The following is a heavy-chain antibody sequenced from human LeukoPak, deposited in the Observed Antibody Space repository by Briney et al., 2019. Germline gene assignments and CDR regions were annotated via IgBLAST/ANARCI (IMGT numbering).Heavy chain of an antibody. J-gene: IGHJ4*02. Sequence: ASVKVSCKASGYTFTSYGISWVRQAPGQGLEWMGWISAYNGNTNYAQKLQGRVTMTTDTSTSTAYMELSSLRSEDTAVYYCATGYYYDSSGYYSYWGQGTLVTVSS. D-gene: IGHD3-22*01. CDR1: GYTFTSYG. V-gene: IGHV1-18*01. CDR2: ISAYNGNT. CDR3: ATGYYYDSSGYYSY.